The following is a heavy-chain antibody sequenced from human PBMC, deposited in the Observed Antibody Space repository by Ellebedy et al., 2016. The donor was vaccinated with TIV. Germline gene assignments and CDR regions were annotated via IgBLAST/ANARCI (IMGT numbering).Heavy chain of an antibody. V-gene: IGHV1-18*01. CDR1: GYTFTSYG. D-gene: IGHD4-23*01. CDR2: ISAYNGNT. Sequence: AASVQVSCKASGYTFTSYGISWVRQAPGHGLEWMGWISAYNGNTNYAQKLQGRVTMTTDTSTSTAYMELRNLRSDDTALYYCARGFRYGSGRWPLDYWGQGTLVTVSS. J-gene: IGHJ4*02. CDR3: ARGFRYGSGRWPLDY.